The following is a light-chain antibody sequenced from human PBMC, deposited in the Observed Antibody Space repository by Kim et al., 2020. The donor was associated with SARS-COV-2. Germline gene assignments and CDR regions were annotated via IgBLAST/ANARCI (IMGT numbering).Light chain of an antibody. V-gene: IGLV1-47*01. CDR3: AAWDDSFWV. J-gene: IGLJ3*02. Sequence: QSVLTQPPSASGTPGQRVTISCSGSSSNIGSNYVYWYQQLPGTAPKLLIYRNNQWPSGVPDRFSGSKSGTSASLAISGLRSEDEADYYCAAWDDSFWVFGGGTQLTVL. CDR1: SSNIGSNY. CDR2: RNN.